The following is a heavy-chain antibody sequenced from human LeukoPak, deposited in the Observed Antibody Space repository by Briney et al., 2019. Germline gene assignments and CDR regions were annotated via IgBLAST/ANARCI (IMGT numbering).Heavy chain of an antibody. CDR1: GYTFTNYD. V-gene: IGHV1-8*01. CDR3: ARTRPLAAKNNYYFDY. Sequence: GASVKVSCKASGYTFTNYDINWVRQATGQGLEWMGWMNPNSGNTGYAQKFQGRVTMIRNTSISTAYMELSSLRSEDTAVYCCARTRPLAAKNNYYFDYWGQGTLVTVSS. CDR2: MNPNSGNT. D-gene: IGHD6-19*01. J-gene: IGHJ4*02.